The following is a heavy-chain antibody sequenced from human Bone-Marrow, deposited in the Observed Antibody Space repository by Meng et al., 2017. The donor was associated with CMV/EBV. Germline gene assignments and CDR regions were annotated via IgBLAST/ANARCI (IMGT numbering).Heavy chain of an antibody. J-gene: IGHJ3*02. CDR1: GFTFSMYS. CDR2: ISSSSTYI. Sequence: GGSLRLSCAASGFTFSMYSMNWVRQAPGKELEWVSYISSSSTYIYYADSVKGRFTISRDNAEKSLYLQMNSLTAEDTAMYYCAKVERGPAAPRNDAFDIWGQGTMVTVSS. D-gene: IGHD2-2*01. CDR3: AKVERGPAAPRNDAFDI. V-gene: IGHV3-21*01.